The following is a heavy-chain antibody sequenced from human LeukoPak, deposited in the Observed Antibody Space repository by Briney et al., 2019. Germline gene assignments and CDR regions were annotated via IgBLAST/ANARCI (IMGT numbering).Heavy chain of an antibody. V-gene: IGHV4-34*01. CDR2: IYHSGST. J-gene: IGHJ4*02. CDR1: GGSFSGYY. D-gene: IGHD1-26*01. CDR3: ARVLVSGSYYDWFDY. Sequence: TSETLSLTCAVYGGSFSGYYWSWIRQPPGKGLEWIGSIYHSGSTYYNPSLKSRVTISVDTSKNQFSLKLSSVTAADTAVYYCARVLVSGSYYDWFDYWGQGTLVTVSS.